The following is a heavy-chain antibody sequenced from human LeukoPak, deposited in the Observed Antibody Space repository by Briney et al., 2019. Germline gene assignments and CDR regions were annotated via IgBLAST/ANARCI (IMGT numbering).Heavy chain of an antibody. V-gene: IGHV1-69*13. CDR2: IIPIFGTA. CDR1: GGTFSSYA. Sequence: ASVKVPCKASGGTFSSYAISWVRQAPGQGLEWMGGIIPIFGTANYAQKFQGRVTITADESTSTAYMELSSLRSEDTAVYYCARSVEWGGRYPNYYYYMDVWGKGTTVTVSS. J-gene: IGHJ6*03. D-gene: IGHD1-26*01. CDR3: ARSVEWGGRYPNYYYYMDV.